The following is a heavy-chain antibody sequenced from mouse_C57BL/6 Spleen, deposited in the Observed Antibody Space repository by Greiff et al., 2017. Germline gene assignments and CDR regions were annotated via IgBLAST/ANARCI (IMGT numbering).Heavy chain of an antibody. CDR3: ARGDYGSSPTGLDY. V-gene: IGHV1-54*01. CDR1: GYAFTNYL. CDR2: INPGSGGT. Sequence: VQLQQSGAELVRPGTSVKVSCKASGYAFTNYLIEWVKQRPGQGLEWIGVINPGSGGTNYNEKFKGKATLTADKSSSTAYMQLSSLTSEDSAVYFCARGDYGSSPTGLDYWGQGTTLTVSS. D-gene: IGHD1-1*01. J-gene: IGHJ2*01.